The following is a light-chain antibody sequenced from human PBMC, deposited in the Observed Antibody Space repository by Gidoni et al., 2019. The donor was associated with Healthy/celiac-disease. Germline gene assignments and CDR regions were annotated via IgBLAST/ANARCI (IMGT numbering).Light chain of an antibody. CDR1: SSDVGGYNY. J-gene: IGLJ3*02. CDR3: SSYAGSNNWV. CDR2: EVS. Sequence: QSALTQPPSESGSPGQSVTLSCTGTSSDVGGYNYVSWYQQHPGKAPNLMIYEVSKRPSGAPDRFSGSKSGNTASLTVSGLQAEDEADYYCSSYAGSNNWVFGGGTKLTVL. V-gene: IGLV2-8*01.